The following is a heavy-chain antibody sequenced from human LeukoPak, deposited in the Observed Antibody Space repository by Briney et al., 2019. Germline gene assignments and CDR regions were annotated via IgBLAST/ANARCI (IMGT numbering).Heavy chain of an antibody. D-gene: IGHD3-10*01. CDR1: GGSISSYY. V-gene: IGHV4-59*12. J-gene: IGHJ5*02. Sequence: PSETLSLTCTVSGGSISSYYWSWIRQPPGKGLEWIGNIYFSGSTYYNASLESRVTISVDTSKNQFSLKLSSVTAADTAVYYCARGYRYGSGSRRFDPWGQGTLVTVSS. CDR3: ARGYRYGSGSRRFDP. CDR2: IYFSGST.